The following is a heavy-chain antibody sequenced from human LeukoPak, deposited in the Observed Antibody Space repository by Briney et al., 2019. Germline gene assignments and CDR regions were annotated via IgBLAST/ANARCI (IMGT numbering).Heavy chain of an antibody. J-gene: IGHJ5*02. CDR2: ILPIFGTA. D-gene: IGHD3-9*01. V-gene: IGHV1-69*13. CDR3: ARAEDQGRYFDWLPGYAP. Sequence: SAKVSCKAPGGSVSSYVISWFRQAPGQGLEWMGGILPIFGTAIYAQSFQGRPTITAYESTHTAYMELSSLRFEDTAVCYCARAEDQGRYFDWLPGYAPWGQGTLVTVSS. CDR1: GGSVSSYV.